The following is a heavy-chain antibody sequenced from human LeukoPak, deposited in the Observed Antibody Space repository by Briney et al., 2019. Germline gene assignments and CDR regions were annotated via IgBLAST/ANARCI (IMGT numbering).Heavy chain of an antibody. V-gene: IGHV3-30*03. CDR1: GFIFDKFA. CDR3: ARDRNVVGADFDS. CDR2: VSFDGTNN. Sequence: GGSLRLSCAASGFIFDKFAIHWVRQAPGKGLEWVSIVSFDGTNNFYADSVKGRFIVSRDSSNNTVYLHMNSLRPDDTAVYFCARDRNVVGADFDSWGQGTLVTVSS. J-gene: IGHJ5*01. D-gene: IGHD2-15*01.